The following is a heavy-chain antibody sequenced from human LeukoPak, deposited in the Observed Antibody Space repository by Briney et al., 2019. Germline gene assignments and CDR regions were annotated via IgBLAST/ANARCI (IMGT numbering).Heavy chain of an antibody. V-gene: IGHV4-59*01. CDR1: GGSISSYY. CDR3: ARGRYYDYVWGSYRPGPYYFDY. Sequence: PSETLSLTCTVSGGSISSYYWSWIRQPPGKGLEWIGYIYYSGSTNYNPSLKSRVTISVDTSKNQFSLKLSSVTAADTAVYYCARGRYYDYVWGSYRPGPYYFDYWGQGTLVTVSS. D-gene: IGHD3-16*02. J-gene: IGHJ4*02. CDR2: IYYSGST.